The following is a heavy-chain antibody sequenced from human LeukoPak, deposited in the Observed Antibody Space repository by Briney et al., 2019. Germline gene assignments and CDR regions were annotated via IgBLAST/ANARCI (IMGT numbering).Heavy chain of an antibody. V-gene: IGHV3-15*01. Sequence: GGSLRLSCAASGFTFSNAWMSWVRQAPGKGLEWVGRIKSKTDGGTTDYAAPVKGRFTISRDDSNNTLHLQMNSLKTEDTAVYYCTTVAPLLSYYYYYYMDVWGKGTTVTVSS. CDR3: TTVAPLLSYYYYYYMDV. D-gene: IGHD2-15*01. CDR1: GFTFSNAW. CDR2: IKSKTDGGTT. J-gene: IGHJ6*03.